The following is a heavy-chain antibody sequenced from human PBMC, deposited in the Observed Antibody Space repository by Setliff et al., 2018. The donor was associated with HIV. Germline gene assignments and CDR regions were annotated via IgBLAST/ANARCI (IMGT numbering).Heavy chain of an antibody. V-gene: IGHV3-15*01. D-gene: IGHD3-3*01. Sequence: PGGSLRLSCTASGFTFKSAWMTWVRQAPGSGLQWVGRIKNQGDGGTVQYATSVRVRFSISRDDSKNTVYLQVRSLKTEDTDVYYCTTSYFDCWNGSYSHHDHWGQGTVVTVSS. CDR3: TTSYFDCWNGSYSHHDH. J-gene: IGHJ4*02. CDR1: GFTFKSAW. CDR2: IKNQGDGGTV.